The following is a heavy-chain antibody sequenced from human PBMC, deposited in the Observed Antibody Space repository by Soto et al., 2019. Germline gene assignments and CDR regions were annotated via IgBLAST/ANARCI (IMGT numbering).Heavy chain of an antibody. V-gene: IGHV3-48*03. CDR1: GFTFSSYE. CDR2: ISSSGSTI. Sequence: GGSLRLSCAASGFTFSSYEMNWVRQAPGKGLEWVSYISSSGSTIYYADSVKGRFTISRDNSKNTLYLQMNSLRAEDTAVYYCASSDVYSYYYYGMDVWGQGTTVTVSS. J-gene: IGHJ6*02. CDR3: ASSDVYSYYYYGMDV.